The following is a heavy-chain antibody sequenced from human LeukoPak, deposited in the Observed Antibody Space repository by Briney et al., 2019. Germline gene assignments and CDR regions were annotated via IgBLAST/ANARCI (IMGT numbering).Heavy chain of an antibody. V-gene: IGHV3-23*01. Sequence: GGSLRLSCAASGSTFSSYAVNWVRQAPGKGLEWVSAISGSGGTTYYADSVKGRFTISRDNSKNTLYLQMNSLRAEDTAVYYCAKDSSGWQIFDYWGQGTLVTVSS. CDR3: AKDSSGWQIFDY. J-gene: IGHJ4*02. CDR2: ISGSGGTT. CDR1: GSTFSSYA. D-gene: IGHD6-19*01.